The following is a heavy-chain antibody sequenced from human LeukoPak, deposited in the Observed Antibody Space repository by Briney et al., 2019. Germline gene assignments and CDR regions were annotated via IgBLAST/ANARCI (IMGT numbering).Heavy chain of an antibody. D-gene: IGHD3-10*02. CDR1: GGSISSSN. Sequence: PSETLSLTCAVSGGSISSSNWWSWVRQAPGKGLEWVSLISGTGGSTYYADSVKGRFTISRDNAKNSLYLQMNSLRAEDTAVYYCAELGITMIGGVWGKGTTVTISS. V-gene: IGHV3-23*01. CDR3: AELGITMIGGV. J-gene: IGHJ6*04. CDR2: ISGTGGST.